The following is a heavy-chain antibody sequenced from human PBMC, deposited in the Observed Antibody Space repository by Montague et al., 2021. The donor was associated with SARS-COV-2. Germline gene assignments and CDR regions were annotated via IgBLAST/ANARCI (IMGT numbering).Heavy chain of an antibody. V-gene: IGHV3-74*01. CDR1: GFTFRSYW. J-gene: IGHJ4*02. CDR2: IRPDGTST. Sequence: SLSLSFSASGFTFRSYWMHWVRQVPGRGPVWVSRIRPDGTSTHYAASVKGRFIISRDNAKNTLSLEMTNLRVDDTAIYYCVRPLWFGDSDYYFEAWGQGTLGSGSS. CDR3: VRPLWFGDSDYYFEA. D-gene: IGHD3-10*01.